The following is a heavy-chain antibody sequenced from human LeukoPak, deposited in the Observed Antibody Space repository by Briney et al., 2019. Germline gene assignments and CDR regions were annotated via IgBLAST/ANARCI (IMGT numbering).Heavy chain of an antibody. D-gene: IGHD3-9*01. J-gene: IGHJ6*02. CDR2: IYYSGST. CDR1: GGSISSSSYY. CDR3: ARDRPLNYDILKGYYGMDV. V-gene: IGHV4-30-4*08. Sequence: SETLSLTCTVSGGSISSSSYYWGWIRQPPGKGLEWIGYIYYSGSTYYNPSLKSRVTISVDTSKNQFSLKLSSVTAADTAVYYCARDRPLNYDILKGYYGMDVWGQGTTVTVSS.